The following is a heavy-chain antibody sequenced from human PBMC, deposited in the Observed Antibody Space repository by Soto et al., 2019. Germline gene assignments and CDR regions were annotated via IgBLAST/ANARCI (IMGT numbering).Heavy chain of an antibody. CDR3: ARGGVSTRTFDY. CDR2: IYPSDSDT. J-gene: IGHJ4*02. CDR1: GYNFAGYW. V-gene: IGHV5-51*01. Sequence: GGSLKISCNGSGYNFAGYWIAWVRQMPGKGLELMGIIYPSDSDTRYRPSFQGQVTTSADKSISSAYLQWSSLRASDTAMYYCARGGVSTRTFDYWGQGTPVTVSS. D-gene: IGHD3-3*01.